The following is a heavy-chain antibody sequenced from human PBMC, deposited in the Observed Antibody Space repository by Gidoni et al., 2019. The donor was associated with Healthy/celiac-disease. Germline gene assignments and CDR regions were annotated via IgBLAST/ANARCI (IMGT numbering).Heavy chain of an antibody. J-gene: IGHJ6*02. Sequence: QVQLAESGGCVVPPGRSLRLSCAASGFTFSSYGMHWVRQAPGKGLEWVAVISYDGSNKYYADSVKGRFTISRDNSKNTLYLQMNSLRAEDTAVYYCAKDPGGYCSGGSCYPGSYGMDVWGQGTTVTVSS. D-gene: IGHD2-15*01. CDR2: ISYDGSNK. CDR1: GFTFSSYG. V-gene: IGHV3-30*18. CDR3: AKDPGGYCSGGSCYPGSYGMDV.